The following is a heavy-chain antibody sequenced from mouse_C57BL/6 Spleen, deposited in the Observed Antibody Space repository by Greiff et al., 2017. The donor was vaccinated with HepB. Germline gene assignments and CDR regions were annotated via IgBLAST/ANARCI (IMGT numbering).Heavy chain of an antibody. Sequence: EVQRVESGGGLVKPGGSLKLSCAASGFTFSDYGMHWVRQAPEKGLEWVAYISSGSSTIYYADTVKGRFTISRDNAKNTLFLQMTSLRSEDTAMYYGASGDYDWYFDVWGTGTTVTVSS. CDR3: ASGDYDWYFDV. CDR1: GFTFSDYG. CDR2: ISSGSSTI. D-gene: IGHD2-4*01. J-gene: IGHJ1*03. V-gene: IGHV5-17*01.